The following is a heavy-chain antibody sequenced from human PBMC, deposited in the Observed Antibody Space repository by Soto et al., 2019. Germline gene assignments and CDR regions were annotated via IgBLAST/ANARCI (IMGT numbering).Heavy chain of an antibody. CDR1: GGSISSGNYY. CDR3: ASLGITIFVGFDP. D-gene: IGHD3-3*01. V-gene: IGHV4-30-4*01. J-gene: IGHJ5*02. Sequence: SETLSLTCTVSGGSISSGNYYWSWIRQPPGKGLEWIGYIYYSGSTYYNPSLKSRVTISVDTSKNQFSLKLSSVTAADTAVYYCASLGITIFVGFDPWGQGTLVTVSS. CDR2: IYYSGST.